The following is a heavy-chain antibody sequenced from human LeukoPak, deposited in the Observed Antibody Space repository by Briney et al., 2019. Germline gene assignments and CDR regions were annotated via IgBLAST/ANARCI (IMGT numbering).Heavy chain of an antibody. Sequence: NPGGSLRLSCAASGFRFSDYFMTWIRQAPGKGLESVSYISSSGTTLYYSDSVKGRFTISGDNAKNSLDLQMNSLRAEDTAVYYCAGGPGPLFYLEYWGQGTLVTASS. CDR2: ISSSGTTL. CDR3: AGGPGPLFYLEY. V-gene: IGHV3-11*04. J-gene: IGHJ4*02. CDR1: GFRFSDYF. D-gene: IGHD2-8*02.